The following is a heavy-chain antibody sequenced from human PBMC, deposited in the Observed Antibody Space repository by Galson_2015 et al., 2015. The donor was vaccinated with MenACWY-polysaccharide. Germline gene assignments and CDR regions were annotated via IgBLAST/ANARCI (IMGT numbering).Heavy chain of an antibody. J-gene: IGHJ4*02. Sequence: SLGLSCAASGFTFSRYWMHWVRQAPGKGLVWVSRLNSDGTSTNYADSVKGRFTISRDNTKNTLYLQMNSLRDEDTAVYYCARDLGLAVAGTGDYWGQGPLVTVSS. CDR2: LNSDGTST. D-gene: IGHD6-19*01. CDR1: GFTFSRYW. CDR3: ARDLGLAVAGTGDY. V-gene: IGHV3-74*01.